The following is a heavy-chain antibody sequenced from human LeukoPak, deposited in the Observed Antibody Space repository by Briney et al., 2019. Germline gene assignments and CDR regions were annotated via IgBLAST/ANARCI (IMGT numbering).Heavy chain of an antibody. J-gene: IGHJ4*02. D-gene: IGHD1-7*01. Sequence: SETLSLTCTVSGGSISSSSYYWGWIRQPPGKGLEWIGSIYYSGSTYYNPSLKSRVTISVDRSKNQFSLKLSSVTAADTAVYYCARDEERTITGTSYWGQGTLVTVSS. CDR2: IYYSGST. CDR3: ARDEERTITGTSY. V-gene: IGHV4-39*07. CDR1: GGSISSSSYY.